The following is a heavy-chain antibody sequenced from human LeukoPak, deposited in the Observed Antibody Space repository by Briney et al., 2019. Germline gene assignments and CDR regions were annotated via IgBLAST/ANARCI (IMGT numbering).Heavy chain of an antibody. Sequence: PSQTLSLTCTVSGGSISSGGYYWSWIRPHPGKGLEWIEYIYYSGSTYYNPSLKSRVTISVDTSKNQFSLKLSSVTAADTAVYYCAREGSGSYYFIDYWGQGTLVTVSS. CDR1: GGSISSGGYY. D-gene: IGHD3-10*01. V-gene: IGHV4-31*03. J-gene: IGHJ4*02. CDR2: IYYSGST. CDR3: AREGSGSYYFIDY.